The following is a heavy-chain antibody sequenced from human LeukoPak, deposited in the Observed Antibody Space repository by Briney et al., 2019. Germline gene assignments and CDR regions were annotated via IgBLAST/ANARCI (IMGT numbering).Heavy chain of an antibody. CDR2: IYYNGRT. CDR3: ARWYCSRGTCYYLDY. D-gene: IGHD2-2*01. V-gene: IGHV4-59*01. J-gene: IGHJ4*02. Sequence: SEALSLTCAVSGGSISSYYWSWIRPSPGRGLEYSGHIYYNGRTDYNPSLKSRVTISVDTSRNQFSLKLNSVTAADTAVYFCARWYCSRGTCYYLDYWGQGTLVTVSS. CDR1: GGSISSYY.